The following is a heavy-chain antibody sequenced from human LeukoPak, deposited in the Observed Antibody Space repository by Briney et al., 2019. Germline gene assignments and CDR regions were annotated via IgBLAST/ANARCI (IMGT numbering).Heavy chain of an antibody. V-gene: IGHV3-23*01. D-gene: IGHD5-18*01. Sequence: GGSLRLSCAASGFTFSSYAMSWVRQAPGKGLEWVSAISGSGGGTYYADSVKGRFTISRDNSKNTLYLQMNSLRAEDTAVYYCAKSYSYGYRLNRFDPWGQGTLVTVSS. CDR2: ISGSGGGT. J-gene: IGHJ5*02. CDR1: GFTFSSYA. CDR3: AKSYSYGYRLNRFDP.